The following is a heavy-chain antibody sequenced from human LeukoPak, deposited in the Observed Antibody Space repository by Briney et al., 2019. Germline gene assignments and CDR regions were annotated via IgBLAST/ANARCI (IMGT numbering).Heavy chain of an antibody. D-gene: IGHD6-19*01. Sequence: GGSLRLSCAVSGFSINNYWMTWYRQAPGKGLECVAHIKGDASEKHYVDSVKGRFTISRDNAENSLYLQMNSLRAEDTAVYYCARQAGVTWGQGTLVTVPS. V-gene: IGHV3-7*01. J-gene: IGHJ5*02. CDR3: ARQAGVT. CDR2: IKGDASEK. CDR1: GFSINNYW.